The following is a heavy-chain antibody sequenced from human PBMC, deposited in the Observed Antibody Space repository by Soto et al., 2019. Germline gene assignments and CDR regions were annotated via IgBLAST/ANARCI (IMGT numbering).Heavy chain of an antibody. Sequence: QVQPVQSGAEVKKPGASVKVSCKASGYTFTSYAMHWVRQAPGQRLEWMGWINAGNGNTKYSQKFQGRVTITRDTSASTAYMELSSLRSEDTAVYYCARATVARNQAWFDPWGQGTLVTVSS. CDR1: GYTFTSYA. D-gene: IGHD4-17*01. CDR3: ARATVARNQAWFDP. CDR2: INAGNGNT. J-gene: IGHJ5*02. V-gene: IGHV1-3*01.